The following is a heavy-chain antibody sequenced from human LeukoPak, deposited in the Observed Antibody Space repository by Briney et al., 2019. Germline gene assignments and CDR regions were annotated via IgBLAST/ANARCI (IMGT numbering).Heavy chain of an antibody. CDR2: IYTSGST. J-gene: IGHJ2*01. CDR3: ARDLLYDSSGYYYWYFDL. CDR1: GGSISTYY. Sequence: SETLSLTCTVSGGSISTYYWNWIRQPPGKGLEWIGRIYTSGSTNYNPSLKSRVTISVDTSKNQFSLKLSSVTAADTAVYYCARDLLYDSSGYYYWYFDLWGRGTLVTVSS. D-gene: IGHD3-22*01. V-gene: IGHV4-4*08.